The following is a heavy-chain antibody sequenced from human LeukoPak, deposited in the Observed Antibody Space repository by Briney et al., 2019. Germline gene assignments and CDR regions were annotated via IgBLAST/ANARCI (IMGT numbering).Heavy chain of an antibody. V-gene: IGHV3-15*01. CDR3: THDSSGYYSLHS. J-gene: IGHJ4*02. CDR2: IKSLAAGGTT. D-gene: IGHD3-22*01. CDR1: GFTFSHAW. Sequence: GGSLTLSCAASGFTFSHAWMTWVRQAPGKGLEWVGRIKSLAAGGTTDYAAPVKGRFTISRVDSKNTVYLQMNSLKTEDTAVYYCTHDSSGYYSLHSWGQGTLVTVSS.